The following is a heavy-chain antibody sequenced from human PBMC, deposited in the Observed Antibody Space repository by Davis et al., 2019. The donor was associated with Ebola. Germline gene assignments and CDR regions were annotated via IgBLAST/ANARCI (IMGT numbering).Heavy chain of an antibody. Sequence: SETLSLTCTVSGGSISSSSYYWGWIRQPPGKGLEWIGSIYYSGSTNYNPSLKSRVTISVDTSKNQFSLKLSSVTAADTAVYYCARVPSTFGGVIDRLDYWGQGTLVTVSS. CDR1: GGSISSSSYY. D-gene: IGHD3-16*02. J-gene: IGHJ4*02. CDR2: IYYSGST. CDR3: ARVPSTFGGVIDRLDY. V-gene: IGHV4-39*07.